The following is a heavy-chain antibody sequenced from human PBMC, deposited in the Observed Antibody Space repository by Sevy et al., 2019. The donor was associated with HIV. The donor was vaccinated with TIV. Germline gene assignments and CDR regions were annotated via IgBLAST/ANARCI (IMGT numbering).Heavy chain of an antibody. D-gene: IGHD6-13*01. CDR2: INSDGSST. Sequence: GGSLRLSCAASGFTFSSYWMHWVRQAPGKRLVWVSRINSDGSSTSYADSVKGRFTISRDNAKNTLYLQMNSLRAEDTAVYYCARVGIAAAGDYYYMDVWGKGTTVTVSS. CDR3: ARVGIAAAGDYYYMDV. CDR1: GFTFSSYW. J-gene: IGHJ6*03. V-gene: IGHV3-74*01.